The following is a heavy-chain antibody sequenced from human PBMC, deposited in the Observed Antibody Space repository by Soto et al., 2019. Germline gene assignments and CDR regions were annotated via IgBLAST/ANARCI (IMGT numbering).Heavy chain of an antibody. CDR3: AILSL. V-gene: IGHV1-8*02. J-gene: IGHJ3*01. CDR2: ISPKSGNT. CDR1: GYTFIDYY. Sequence: ASVKVSCKASGYTFIDYYMHWVRQAPGQGFEWLGRISPKSGNTGYAQKFQGRVTMTRNTSISTAYMELSSLRSEDTAVYYCAILSLWGQGTMVTVS.